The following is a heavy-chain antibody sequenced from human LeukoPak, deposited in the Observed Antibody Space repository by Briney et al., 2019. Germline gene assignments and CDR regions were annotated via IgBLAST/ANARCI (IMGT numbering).Heavy chain of an antibody. J-gene: IGHJ4*02. CDR3: ARVPSYYDSSVYFDY. V-gene: IGHV3-7*01. Sequence: GGSLRLSCAASGFIFSDYWMSWLRQAPGKGLEWVANIKKDGSEKYYVDSVKGRFTISRDNAKNSLYLQMNSLRAEDTAVYYCARVPSYYDSSVYFDYWGQGTLVTVSS. CDR2: IKKDGSEK. CDR1: GFIFSDYW. D-gene: IGHD3-22*01.